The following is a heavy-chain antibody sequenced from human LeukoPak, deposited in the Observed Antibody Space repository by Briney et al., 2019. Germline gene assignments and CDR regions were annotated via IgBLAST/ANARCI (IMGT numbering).Heavy chain of an antibody. CDR1: GYTFTSYG. J-gene: IGHJ4*02. CDR3: ARDLGYYYDSSGQNFDY. Sequence: ASVKVSCKASGYTFTSYGISWVRQAPGQGLEWMGWISAYNGNTNYAQKLQGRVTMTTDTSTSTAYMELRSLRSDDTAVYYCARDLGYYYDSSGQNFDYWGQGTLVTVSS. D-gene: IGHD3-22*01. V-gene: IGHV1-18*01. CDR2: ISAYNGNT.